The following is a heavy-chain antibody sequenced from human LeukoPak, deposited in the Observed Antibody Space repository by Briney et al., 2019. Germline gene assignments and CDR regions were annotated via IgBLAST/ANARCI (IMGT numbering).Heavy chain of an antibody. CDR3: ARGSAAAGSADY. CDR1: GFTFSSYS. Sequence: GGSLRLSCAASGFTFSSYSMNWVRQAPGKGLEWVSYISSSSSTMYYADSVKGRFTISRDNAKNSLYLQMNSLRAEDTAVYYCARGSAAAGSADYWGQGTLVTVSS. D-gene: IGHD6-13*01. V-gene: IGHV3-48*01. CDR2: ISSSSSTM. J-gene: IGHJ4*02.